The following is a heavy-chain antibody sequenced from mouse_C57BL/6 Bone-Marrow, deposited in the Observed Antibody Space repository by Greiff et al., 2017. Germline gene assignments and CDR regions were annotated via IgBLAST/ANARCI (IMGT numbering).Heavy chain of an antibody. CDR1: GYAFSSSW. Sequence: VQLQQSGPELVKPGASVKISCKASGYAFSSSWMNWVKPRPGKGLEWIGRIYPGDGDTNYNGKFKGKATLTADKSSSTAYMQLSSLTSEDSAVYFCARTGKGDYFDYWGQGTTLTVSS. CDR3: ARTGKGDYFDY. V-gene: IGHV1-82*01. J-gene: IGHJ2*01. CDR2: IYPGDGDT. D-gene: IGHD4-1*01.